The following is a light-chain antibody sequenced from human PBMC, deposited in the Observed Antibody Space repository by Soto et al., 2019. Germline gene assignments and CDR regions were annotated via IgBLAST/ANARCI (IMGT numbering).Light chain of an antibody. CDR3: CSYAGTYTWM. V-gene: IGLV2-11*01. J-gene: IGLJ3*02. Sequence: QSVLTQPRSVSGSPGQSVTISCTGTGSDLGVYNYVSWYQHRPGKAPKLIIYDVYKRPSGVPDRFSASKSDITASLTISGLQAEDEADYYCCSYAGTYTWMFGGGTKVTVL. CDR2: DVY. CDR1: GSDLGVYNY.